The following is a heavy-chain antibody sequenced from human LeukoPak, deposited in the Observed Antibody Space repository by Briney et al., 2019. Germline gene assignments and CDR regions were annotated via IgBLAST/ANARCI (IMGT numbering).Heavy chain of an antibody. Sequence: GGSLRLSCGASGFNFETYNMHWIRQAPGKGLEWVSSIDGGRGNIYYVDAVQGRFTISRDNAKDSLFLHMNSLRAEDTAIYCCARETYYSGSGSGGGLDPGGEGSLDTVS. CDR2: IDGGRGNI. D-gene: IGHD3-10*01. CDR1: GFNFETYN. J-gene: IGHJ5*02. V-gene: IGHV3-21*01. CDR3: ARETYYSGSGSGGGLDP.